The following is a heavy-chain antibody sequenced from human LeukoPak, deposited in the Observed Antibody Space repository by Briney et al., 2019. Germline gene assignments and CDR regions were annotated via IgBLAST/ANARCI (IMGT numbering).Heavy chain of an antibody. CDR3: AKLRTARDY. CDR2: ISGSGGST. CDR1: GFTFSSYA. D-gene: IGHD1/OR15-1a*01. V-gene: IGHV3-23*01. Sequence: GGSLRLSCVASGFTFSSYAMSWVRQAAGEGLEWVSAISGSGGSTYYADSVKGRFTISRDNSKNTLYLQMNSLRAEDTAVYYCAKLRTARDYWGQGTLVTVSS. J-gene: IGHJ4*02.